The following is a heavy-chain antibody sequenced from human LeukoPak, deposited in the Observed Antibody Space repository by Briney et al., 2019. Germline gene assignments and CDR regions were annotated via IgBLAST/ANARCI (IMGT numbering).Heavy chain of an antibody. CDR3: ARGYCTNGVCYPFDY. J-gene: IGHJ4*02. Sequence: SETLSLTCTVSGGSINNSSYYWGWIRQPPGKGLEWIGYIYHSGSTYYNPSLKSRVTISVDRSKNQFSLKLSSVTAADTAVYYCARGYCTNGVCYPFDYWGQGTLVTVSS. CDR2: IYHSGST. CDR1: GGSINNSSYY. D-gene: IGHD2-8*01. V-gene: IGHV4-39*07.